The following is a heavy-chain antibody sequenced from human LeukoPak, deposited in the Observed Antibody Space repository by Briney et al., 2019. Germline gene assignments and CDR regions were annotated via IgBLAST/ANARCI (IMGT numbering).Heavy chain of an antibody. V-gene: IGHV4-39*07. Sequence: SETLSLTCTVSGGSISSSSYYWGWIRQPPGKGLEWIGSIYYSGSTYYNPSLKSRVTISVDTSKNQFSLKLSSVTAADTAVYYCASKVSGSYFDYWGQGTLVTVSS. CDR1: GGSISSSSYY. CDR3: ASKVSGSYFDY. D-gene: IGHD1-26*01. CDR2: IYYSGST. J-gene: IGHJ4*02.